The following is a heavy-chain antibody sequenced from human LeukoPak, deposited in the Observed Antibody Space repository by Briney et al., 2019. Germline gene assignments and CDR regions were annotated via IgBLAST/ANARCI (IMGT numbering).Heavy chain of an antibody. D-gene: IGHD5-12*01. CDR1: GGSFSGYY. J-gene: IGHJ4*02. CDR3: ARAPGVATKRFDY. V-gene: IGHV4-34*01. Sequence: PSETLSLTCAVYGGSFSGYYWSWIRQPPGKGLEWIGEINHSGSTNYNPSLKSRVTISVDTSKNQFSLKLSFVTAADTAVYYCARAPGVATKRFDYWGQGTLVTVSS. CDR2: INHSGST.